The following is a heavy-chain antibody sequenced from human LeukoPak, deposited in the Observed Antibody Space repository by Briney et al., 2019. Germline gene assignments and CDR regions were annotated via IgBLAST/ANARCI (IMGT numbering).Heavy chain of an antibody. D-gene: IGHD2-8*01. Sequence: GGSLRLSCAASGFTLSNHWMTWVRQVPRRGPEWVANVNRDGSETYYLDSVKGRFTISRDNAKSSLYLQMNSLRAEDTALYYCVRNNAMDVWGQGTAVIVSS. CDR1: GFTLSNHW. CDR2: VNRDGSET. CDR3: VRNNAMDV. V-gene: IGHV3-7*03. J-gene: IGHJ6*02.